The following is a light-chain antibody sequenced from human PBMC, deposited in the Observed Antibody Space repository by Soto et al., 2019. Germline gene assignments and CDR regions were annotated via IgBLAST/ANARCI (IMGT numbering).Light chain of an antibody. CDR3: QQYNSYFT. V-gene: IGKV1-5*01. Sequence: DIQITVPASTLTAHRGDRLTITLRTSRSGDSWLAWYQQKPGKAPDLLIYDASTLDSGVPSRCSGSGSGTVFTLTISSLQPEYFATYHRQQYNSYFTFGQGTKVDI. CDR1: RSGDSW. CDR2: DAS. J-gene: IGKJ1*01.